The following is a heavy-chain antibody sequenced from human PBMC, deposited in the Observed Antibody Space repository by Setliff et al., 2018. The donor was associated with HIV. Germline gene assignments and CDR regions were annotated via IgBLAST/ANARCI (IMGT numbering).Heavy chain of an antibody. V-gene: IGHV4-39*01. Sequence: PSETLSLTCAVSGGSIDSFSYYWGWIRQTPGEELEWIGNIYHSGSTNYNPSLKSRAAISVDRSKRHFFLKLRSVTAADTAVYYCARQWAERVMDVWGNGTTVTVSS. CDR2: IYHSGST. J-gene: IGHJ6*03. CDR1: GGSIDSFSYY. D-gene: IGHD1-26*01. CDR3: ARQWAERVMDV.